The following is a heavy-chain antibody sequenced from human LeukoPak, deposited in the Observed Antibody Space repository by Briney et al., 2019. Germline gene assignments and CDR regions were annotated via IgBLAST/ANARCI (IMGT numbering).Heavy chain of an antibody. D-gene: IGHD3-22*01. V-gene: IGHV4-34*01. Sequence: SETLSLTCAVYGGSFSGYYWSWIRQPPGKGLEWIGEINHSGSTNYNPSLKSRVTISVDTSKKQFPLKLSSVTAADTAVYYCARTPMYYYDNSGYYNWGQGTLVTVSS. J-gene: IGHJ4*02. CDR2: INHSGST. CDR1: GGSFSGYY. CDR3: ARTPMYYYDNSGYYN.